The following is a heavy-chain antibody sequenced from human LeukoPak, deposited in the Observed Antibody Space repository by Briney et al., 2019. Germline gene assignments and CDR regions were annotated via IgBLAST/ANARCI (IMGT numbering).Heavy chain of an antibody. J-gene: IGHJ4*02. CDR1: GFTFTSYG. CDR2: ISAYNGNT. Sequence: ASVKVSCKASGFTFTSYGISWVRQAPGQGLEWMGWISAYNGNTNYAQKLQGRVTVTRDTSTSTVHMELSGLRSEDTAVYYCARDQEAFDYWGQGTLVTVSS. CDR3: ARDQEAFDY. V-gene: IGHV1-18*01.